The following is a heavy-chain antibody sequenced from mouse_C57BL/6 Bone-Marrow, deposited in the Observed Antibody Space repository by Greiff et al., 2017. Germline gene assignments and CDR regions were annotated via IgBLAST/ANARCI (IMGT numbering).Heavy chain of an antibody. CDR1: GYTFTDYE. CDR2: IDPETGGP. J-gene: IGHJ2*01. D-gene: IGHD4-1*01. Sequence: QVQLQQSGAELVRPGASVTLSCKASGYTFTDYEMHWVKQTPVHGLEWIGAIDPETGGPAYNQKFKGKAILTADKSSSTAYMELRSLTSEDSAVYYCNWDGFYYFDYWGKGTTLTVSS. CDR3: NWDGFYYFDY. V-gene: IGHV1-15*01.